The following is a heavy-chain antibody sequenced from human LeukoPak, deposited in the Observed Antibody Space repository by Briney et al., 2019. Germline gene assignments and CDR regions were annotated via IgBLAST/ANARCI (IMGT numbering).Heavy chain of an antibody. D-gene: IGHD6-19*01. J-gene: IGHJ4*02. CDR1: GGSISSYY. CDR2: IYYSGST. CDR3: ARRMAVAGTGYFDY. V-gene: IGHV4-59*08. Sequence: PSGTLSLTCTVSGGSISSYYWSWIRQPPGKGLEWIGYIYYSGSTNYNPSLKSRVTISVDTSKNQFSLKLSSVTAADTAVYYCARRMAVAGTGYFDYWGQGTLVTVSS.